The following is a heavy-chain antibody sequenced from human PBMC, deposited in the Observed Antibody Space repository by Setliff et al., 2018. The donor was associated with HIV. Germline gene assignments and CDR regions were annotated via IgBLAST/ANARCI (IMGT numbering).Heavy chain of an antibody. J-gene: IGHJ4*02. CDR2: IDSDGSDT. CDR3: ARGPQYNFWGGYLGL. CDR1: GLTFSNYW. Sequence: PGESLKISCAASGLTFSNYWMHWVRQAPGKGLEWVSRIDSDGSDTNYADSVRGRFTISRGNAKNTVYLQLTSLRAEDTAVYYCARGPQYNFWGGYLGLWGQGTLVTVSS. D-gene: IGHD3-3*01. V-gene: IGHV3-74*01.